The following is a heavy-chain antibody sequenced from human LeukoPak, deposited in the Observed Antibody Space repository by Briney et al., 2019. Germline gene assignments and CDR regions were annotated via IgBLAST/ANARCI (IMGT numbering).Heavy chain of an antibody. CDR2: INPNTGGT. J-gene: IGHJ4*02. CDR3: ARESYSNYQFDY. CDR1: GYTFTGYY. Sequence: ASVKVSCKASGYTFTGYYMHWVRQAPGQGLEWMGWINPNTGGTNYAQKFQGRVTMTRDTSISTAYMELSRLRSDDTAVYYCARESYSNYQFDYWGQGTLVTVSS. D-gene: IGHD4-11*01. V-gene: IGHV1-2*02.